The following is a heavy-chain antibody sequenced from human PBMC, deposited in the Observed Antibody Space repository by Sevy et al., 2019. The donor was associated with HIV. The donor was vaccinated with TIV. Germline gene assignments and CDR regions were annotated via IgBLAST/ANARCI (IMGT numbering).Heavy chain of an antibody. Sequence: GGCLRLSCTASGFTFGDYAMSWFRQAPGKGLEWVGFIRSKAYGGTTEYAASVKGRFTISRDDSKSIAYLQMNSLKTEDTAVYYCTRDPYYDSSGYPRHTGPGIDAFDIWGQGTMVTVSS. V-gene: IGHV3-49*03. CDR2: IRSKAYGGTT. D-gene: IGHD3-22*01. CDR1: GFTFGDYA. J-gene: IGHJ3*02. CDR3: TRDPYYDSSGYPRHTGPGIDAFDI.